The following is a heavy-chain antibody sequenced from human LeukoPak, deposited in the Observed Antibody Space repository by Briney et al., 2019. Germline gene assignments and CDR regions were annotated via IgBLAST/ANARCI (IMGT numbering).Heavy chain of an antibody. CDR1: GYSISSGYY. J-gene: IGHJ5*02. CDR3: ARDPYYDSLNRVWFDP. D-gene: IGHD3-3*01. CDR2: IYHSGST. V-gene: IGHV4-38-2*02. Sequence: SETLSLTCTVSGYSISSGYYWGWIRQPPGKGLEWIGSIYHSGSTYYNPSLKSRVTISVDTSKNQFSLKLSSVTAADTAVYYCARDPYYDSLNRVWFDPWGQGTLVTVSS.